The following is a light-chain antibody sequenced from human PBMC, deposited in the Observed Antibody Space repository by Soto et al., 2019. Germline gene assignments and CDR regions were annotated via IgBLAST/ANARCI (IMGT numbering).Light chain of an antibody. Sequence: DIQMTQFPSTLSASVGDRVTITCRASQRISNRLAWFQQKSGEAPKLLIYKASSLESGVPSRFSGSGSGTEFTLTISCLQPDDFATYYCQQYNTYSWTFGQGTKVEIK. CDR2: KAS. V-gene: IGKV1-5*03. J-gene: IGKJ1*01. CDR1: QRISNR. CDR3: QQYNTYSWT.